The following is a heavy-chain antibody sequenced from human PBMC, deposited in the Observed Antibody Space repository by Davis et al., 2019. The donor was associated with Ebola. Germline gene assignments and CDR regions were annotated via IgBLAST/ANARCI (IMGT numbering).Heavy chain of an antibody. Sequence: GESLKISCAASGFTFSSYGMRWVRQAPGKGLEWVAVISYDGSNKYYADSVKGRFTISRDNSKNTLYLQMNSLRAEDTAVYYCAKGIVLMVYASWYYGMDVWGKGTTVTVSS. J-gene: IGHJ6*04. CDR3: AKGIVLMVYASWYYGMDV. CDR2: ISYDGSNK. D-gene: IGHD2-8*01. CDR1: GFTFSSYG. V-gene: IGHV3-30*18.